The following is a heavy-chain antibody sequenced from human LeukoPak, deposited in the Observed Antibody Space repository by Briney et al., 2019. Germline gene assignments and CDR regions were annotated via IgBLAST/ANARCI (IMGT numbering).Heavy chain of an antibody. Sequence: PGGSLRLSCAASGFTFSSYSMNWVRQAPGKGLEWVSSISGSNSYIYYADSMKGRFTISRDNAKNSLYLQMNSLRAEDTAVYYCARARRPSYSSSWPNLDYWGQGTLVTVSS. CDR1: GFTFSSYS. CDR2: ISGSNSYI. D-gene: IGHD6-13*01. CDR3: ARARRPSYSSSWPNLDY. J-gene: IGHJ4*02. V-gene: IGHV3-21*01.